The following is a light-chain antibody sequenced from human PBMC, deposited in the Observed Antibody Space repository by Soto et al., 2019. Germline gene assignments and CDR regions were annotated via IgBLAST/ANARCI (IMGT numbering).Light chain of an antibody. Sequence: DIQMTQSPSSLSASVGDRVTISCRASQGINNYLAWFQQKPGKAPKSLIYAAFTLHTGVPSRFRGNASVTDFTLTISSLQPEDFATYYCQQYNTLPRTFGQGTKVEIK. CDR2: AAF. V-gene: IGKV1-16*01. CDR3: QQYNTLPRT. CDR1: QGINNY. J-gene: IGKJ1*01.